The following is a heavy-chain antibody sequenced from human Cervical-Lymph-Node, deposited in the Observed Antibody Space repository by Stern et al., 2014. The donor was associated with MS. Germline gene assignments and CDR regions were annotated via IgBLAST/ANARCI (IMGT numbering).Heavy chain of an antibody. CDR3: ARGLEELLWFGELSRFGWGIDV. CDR1: GYTFNSYD. D-gene: IGHD3-10*01. Sequence: QVQLGQYGGEVKKPGASEMVSCKASGYTFNSYDNNWVRQANGKGLDGMGMMNARSSNKVYAQKCKGRVTMTWITSITTAYMDLSSLRSEDTAVYYCARGLEELLWFGELSRFGWGIDVWGQGTTVTVSS. J-gene: IGHJ6*02. CDR2: MNARSSNK. V-gene: IGHV1-8*01.